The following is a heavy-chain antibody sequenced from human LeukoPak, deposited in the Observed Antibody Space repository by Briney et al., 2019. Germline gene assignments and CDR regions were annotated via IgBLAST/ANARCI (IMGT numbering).Heavy chain of an antibody. D-gene: IGHD3-10*01. Sequence: GGSLRLSCVVSGITLSNYAMSWVRQAPGKGLEWVSGISGSAGGTNYADSVKGRFTISRDNSMNTMYLQMNSLRAEDTAVYFCAKRGIVIRGLLIIGFHKEAYYLDSWGQGILVTVSS. CDR1: GITLSNYA. CDR3: AKRGIVIRGLLIIGFHKEAYYLDS. J-gene: IGHJ4*02. CDR2: ISGSAGGT. V-gene: IGHV3-23*01.